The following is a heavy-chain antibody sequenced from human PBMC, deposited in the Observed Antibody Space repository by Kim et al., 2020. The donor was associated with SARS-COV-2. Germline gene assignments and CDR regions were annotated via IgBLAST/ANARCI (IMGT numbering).Heavy chain of an antibody. D-gene: IGHD2-2*01. V-gene: IGHV4-4*07. J-gene: IGHJ4*02. Sequence: SETLSLTCSVSGGYISSYFWSWIRQPAGKGLEWMGRFYSGGRTNYNPSLRGRVTLSVDKSKNQLFLNLAPVTAADTAVYFCAQSAVCSSTSCLFDYWGQGHLVTVSS. CDR3: AQSAVCSSTSCLFDY. CDR1: GGYISSYF. CDR2: FYSGGRT.